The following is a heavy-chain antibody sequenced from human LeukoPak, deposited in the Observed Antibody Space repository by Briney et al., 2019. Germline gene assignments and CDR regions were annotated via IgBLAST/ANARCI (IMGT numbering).Heavy chain of an antibody. CDR3: ARRLIDYTQRGSDP. CDR1: GGSFSGYY. Sequence: SETLSLTCAVYGGSFSGYYWSWIRQPPGKGLEWIGEINHSGSTNYNPSLKSRVTISVDTSKSQFSLKLSSVTAADTAVYYCARRLIDYTQRGSDPWGQGTLVTVSS. D-gene: IGHD4-11*01. V-gene: IGHV4-34*01. CDR2: INHSGST. J-gene: IGHJ5*02.